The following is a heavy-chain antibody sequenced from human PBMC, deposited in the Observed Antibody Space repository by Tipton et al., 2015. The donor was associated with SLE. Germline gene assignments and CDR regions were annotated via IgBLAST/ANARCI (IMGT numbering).Heavy chain of an antibody. Sequence: TLSLTCTVSGGSINSHHWSWLRQPPGKGLEYIGYIYYSGGTNHNPSLNNRVTISVDRSNNQFSLKLSSVTPADTAVYYCARDAAVAGHFDYWGQGTLVSVSS. J-gene: IGHJ4*02. D-gene: IGHD6-19*01. CDR3: ARDAAVAGHFDY. V-gene: IGHV4-59*11. CDR2: IYYSGGT. CDR1: GGSINSHH.